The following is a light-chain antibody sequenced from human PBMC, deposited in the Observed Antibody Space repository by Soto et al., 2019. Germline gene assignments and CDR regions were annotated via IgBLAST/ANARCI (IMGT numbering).Light chain of an antibody. CDR2: GAS. CDR1: QHVPSSS. J-gene: IGKJ3*01. Sequence: IVSTQSPGTLSLSPGDRATLSCRASQHVPSSSLAWYQQKPGQAPRLLIYGASSGATGVPDRFSGSGSGTDFTFTISRLEPEDFAVYYCQHYGISPFSFGPGTKVDIK. CDR3: QHYGISPFS. V-gene: IGKV3-20*01.